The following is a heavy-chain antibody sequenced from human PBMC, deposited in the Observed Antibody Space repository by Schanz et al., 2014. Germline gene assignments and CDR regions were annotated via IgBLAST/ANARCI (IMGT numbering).Heavy chain of an antibody. CDR2: ISYDGSSK. Sequence: QAQLVESGGGVVQPGRSLRLSCAASGFAFRSYAMHWVRQAPGKGLEWAALISYDGSSKNHADSVQGRFTISRDNSKNALYLQMDSLRAEDTAVYYCARGIITMVRGGDVGAFDIWGQGTMVTVSS. J-gene: IGHJ3*02. V-gene: IGHV3-33*08. CDR3: ARGIITMVRGGDVGAFDI. CDR1: GFAFRSYA. D-gene: IGHD3-10*01.